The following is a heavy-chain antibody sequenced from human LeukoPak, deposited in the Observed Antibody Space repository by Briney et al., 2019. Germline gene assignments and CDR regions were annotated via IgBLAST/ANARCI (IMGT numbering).Heavy chain of an antibody. J-gene: IGHJ3*02. Sequence: GGSLRLSCAASGFTFSSYWMSWVRQAPGKGLEWVANIKQDGSEKYYVDSVKGRFTISRDNANNSLYLQMNSLRAEDTAVYYCARDESGVVIIGDDAFDIWGQGTMVTVSS. D-gene: IGHD3-3*01. CDR1: GFTFSSYW. CDR2: IKQDGSEK. CDR3: ARDESGVVIIGDDAFDI. V-gene: IGHV3-7*01.